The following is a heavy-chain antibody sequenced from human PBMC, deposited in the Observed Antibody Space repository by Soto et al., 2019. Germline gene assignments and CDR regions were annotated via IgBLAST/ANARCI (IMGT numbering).Heavy chain of an antibody. Sequence: LRLSCAASGFTFSSYGMHWVRQAPGKGLEWVAVIWYDGSNKYYADSVKGRFTISRDNSKNTLYLQMNSLRAEDTAVYYCARDQDGGDDYYYYYGMDVWGQGTTVTVSS. J-gene: IGHJ6*02. CDR3: ARDQDGGDDYYYYYGMDV. CDR2: IWYDGSNK. V-gene: IGHV3-33*01. D-gene: IGHD2-21*01. CDR1: GFTFSSYG.